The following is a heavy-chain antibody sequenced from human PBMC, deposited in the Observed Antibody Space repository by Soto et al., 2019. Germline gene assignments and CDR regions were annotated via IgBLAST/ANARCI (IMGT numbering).Heavy chain of an antibody. Sequence: GGSLRLSCAASGFTFSSYGMHWVRQAPGKGLEWVAVIWYDGSNKYYADSVKGRFTISRDNSKNTLYLQMNSLRAEDTAVYYCARDVYDSSGYYYGTSWFDPWGQGTLVTVSS. CDR1: GFTFSSYG. V-gene: IGHV3-33*01. D-gene: IGHD3-22*01. J-gene: IGHJ5*02. CDR2: IWYDGSNK. CDR3: ARDVYDSSGYYYGTSWFDP.